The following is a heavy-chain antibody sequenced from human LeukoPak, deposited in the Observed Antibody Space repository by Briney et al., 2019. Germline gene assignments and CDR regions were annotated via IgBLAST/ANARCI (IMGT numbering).Heavy chain of an antibody. J-gene: IGHJ5*02. D-gene: IGHD2-2*01. CDR2: INHSGSS. Sequence: PSETLSLTCAVYGGSFSGYYWSWIRQPPGKGLEWIGEINHSGSSNYYPSLKSRVTISVDTSKNQFSLKLSSVTAAATAVYYCERAADIVVVPAARWFDPWGQGTLVTVSS. CDR3: ERAADIVVVPAARWFDP. V-gene: IGHV4-34*01. CDR1: GGSFSGYY.